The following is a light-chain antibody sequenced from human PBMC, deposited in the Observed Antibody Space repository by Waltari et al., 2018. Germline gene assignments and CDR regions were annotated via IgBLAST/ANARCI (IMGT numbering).Light chain of an antibody. V-gene: IGKV4-1*01. CDR3: QQYYTTPFT. J-gene: IGKJ3*01. Sequence: DIVMTQSPDSLALSLGERATINCKSSQSVLYRSNNKNYLAWYQQNAGKPPELLIYWASTREPGVRDRFSGSGSGTDFTRTISSLQAEAVAVYYCQQYYTTPFTFGPGTKVDIK. CDR2: WAS. CDR1: QSVLYRSNNKNY.